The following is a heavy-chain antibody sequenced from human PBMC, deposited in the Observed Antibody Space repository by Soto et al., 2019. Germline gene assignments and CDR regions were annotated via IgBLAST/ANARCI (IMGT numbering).Heavy chain of an antibody. CDR2: IGDDGTVT. CDR1: AVTLASYG. CDR3: AKVYWYVADRGFLAL. D-gene: IGHD2-8*02. J-gene: IGHJ2*01. V-gene: IGHV3-30*02. Sequence: SLRLSGGGSAVTLASYGIPSVRQAPGKGMERVAIIGDDGTVTYYADSVKGRFILSRDNSKTTVYLQMNSPKVEDTAVYYCAKVYWYVADRGFLALWGRGT.